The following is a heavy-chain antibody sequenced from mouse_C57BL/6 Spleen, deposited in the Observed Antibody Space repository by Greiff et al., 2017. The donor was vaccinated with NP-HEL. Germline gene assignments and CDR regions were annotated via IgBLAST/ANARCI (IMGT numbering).Heavy chain of an antibody. D-gene: IGHD1-1*01. CDR3: ARGDYYGSSYRYWYFDV. V-gene: IGHV1-42*01. J-gene: IGHJ1*03. CDR2: INPSTGGT. Sequence: EVQGVESGPELVKPGASVKISCKASGYSFTGYYMNWVKQSPEKSLEWIGEINPSTGGTTYNQKFKAKATLPVDKSSSTAYMPLKSLTSEDSAVYYCARGDYYGSSYRYWYFDVWGTGTTVTVSS. CDR1: GYSFTGYY.